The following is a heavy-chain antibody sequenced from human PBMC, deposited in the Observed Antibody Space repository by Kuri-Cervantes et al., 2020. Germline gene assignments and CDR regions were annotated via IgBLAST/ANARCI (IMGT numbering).Heavy chain of an antibody. V-gene: IGHV1-69*05. J-gene: IGHJ4*02. CDR3: ASAPSWSGSYYSFDY. CDR1: GGTFSSHA. CDR2: IIPIFDTA. Sequence: SVKVSCKASGGTFSSHAVNLVRQAPGQGLEWMGGIIPIFDTANYAQKFQGRVTITTDESTSTAYMELSSLRSEDTAVYYCASAPSWSGSYYSFDYWGQGTLVTVSS. D-gene: IGHD1-26*01.